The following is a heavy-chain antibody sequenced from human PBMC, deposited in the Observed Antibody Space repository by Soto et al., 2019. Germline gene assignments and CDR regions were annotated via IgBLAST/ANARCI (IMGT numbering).Heavy chain of an antibody. D-gene: IGHD6-19*01. CDR1: GVPLRNYW. J-gene: IGHJ5*02. V-gene: IGHV3-74*01. CDR2: INSEGSSV. CDR3: VRDQSVAGPTPLFDP. Sequence: PGGSPRLSCAASGVPLRNYWMHWVRPPPGKGLVWVSRINSEGSSVIYAGSVKGRFTVSRDNAKNTLYLQMNNLRAEDTAVYYCVRDQSVAGPTPLFDPWGQGVLVTVSS.